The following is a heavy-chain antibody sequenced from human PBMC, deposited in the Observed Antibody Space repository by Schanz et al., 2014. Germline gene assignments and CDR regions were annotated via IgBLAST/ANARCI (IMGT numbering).Heavy chain of an antibody. Sequence: QVQLVQSGAEVKKPGASVKVSCEASGYTFTSYYIHWFRQAPGQGLEWMGWISGYNGDTNYAPKFQDRVTMTTDTSTGITSLELRNLKSDDTAVYYCVRDAGWAFGDYHGMDVWGQGTSVTVSS. J-gene: IGHJ6*02. CDR2: ISGYNGDT. CDR1: GYTFTSYY. CDR3: VRDAGWAFGDYHGMDV. D-gene: IGHD3-10*01. V-gene: IGHV1-18*04.